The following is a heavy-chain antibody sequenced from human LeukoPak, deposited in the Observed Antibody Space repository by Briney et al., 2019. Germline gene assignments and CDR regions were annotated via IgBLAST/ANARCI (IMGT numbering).Heavy chain of an antibody. D-gene: IGHD4-17*01. CDR1: GGSISSSKYY. Sequence: SETLSLTCTVSGGSISSSKYYWGWIRQPPGKGLEWIGTIFNSGSTHYNPSLKSRVTISVDTSKNQFSLNLNSVTAADTAVYYCARFYYGDFTFDYWGQGTLVTVSS. J-gene: IGHJ4*02. CDR3: ARFYYGDFTFDY. V-gene: IGHV4-39*01. CDR2: IFNSGST.